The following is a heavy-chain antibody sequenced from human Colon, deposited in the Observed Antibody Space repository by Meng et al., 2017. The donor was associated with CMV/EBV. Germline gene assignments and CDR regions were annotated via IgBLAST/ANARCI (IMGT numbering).Heavy chain of an antibody. CDR1: FSLSTSGAG. D-gene: IGHD3-3*01. V-gene: IGHV2-5*02. Sequence: FSLSTSGAGVSWIRQPPGKALEWLALIYWDGDHRYSPSLETRLTITKDTSKNQVVLTMTNMDPVDTATYYCPLAYDYWSGYYAGWFDPWGPGTLVTVSS. CDR2: IYWDGDH. CDR3: PLAYDYWSGYYAGWFDP. J-gene: IGHJ5*02.